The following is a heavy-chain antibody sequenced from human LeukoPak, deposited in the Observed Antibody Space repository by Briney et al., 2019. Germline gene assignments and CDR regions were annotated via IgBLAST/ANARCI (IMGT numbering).Heavy chain of an antibody. D-gene: IGHD6-13*01. CDR1: GGSISGGHYY. V-gene: IGHV4-30-4*08. CDR2: NYYSGNT. Sequence: PSQTLSLTCTVSGGSISGGHYYWSWIRQPPGKGLEWIGYNYYSGNTYYNPSLKSRLSISLDTSKNRFSLQLSSVTVADTAVYYCAREAAAGYFDYWGQGTLVTVSS. J-gene: IGHJ4*02. CDR3: AREAAAGYFDY.